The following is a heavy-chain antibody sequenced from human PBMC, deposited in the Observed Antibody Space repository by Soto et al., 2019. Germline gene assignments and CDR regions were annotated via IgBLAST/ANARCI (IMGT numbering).Heavy chain of an antibody. CDR3: ARGMGYYYGMDV. CDR1: GSTFSSYW. V-gene: IGHV3-7*03. Sequence: GGSLRLSCAASGSTFSSYWMSWVRQAPGKGLEWVANIKQDGSEKYYVDSVRGRFTISRDNSKNTLYLKMNSLRADDTAVYYCARGMGYYYGMDVWGQGTTVTVSS. J-gene: IGHJ6*02. CDR2: IKQDGSEK.